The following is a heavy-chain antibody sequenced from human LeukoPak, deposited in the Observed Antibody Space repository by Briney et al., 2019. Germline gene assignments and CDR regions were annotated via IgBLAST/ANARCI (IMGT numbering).Heavy chain of an antibody. CDR2: IRQDGSEK. CDR1: GFTFSSYW. D-gene: IGHD6-13*01. CDR3: ARNFLGRDSSSWY. Sequence: GGSLRLSCAASGFTFSSYWMSWVRQAPGKGLEWVANIRQDGSEKYYVDSVKGRFTISRDNAKNSLYLQMNSLRVEDTAVYYCARNFLGRDSSSWYWGQGTLVTVSS. V-gene: IGHV3-7*01. J-gene: IGHJ4*02.